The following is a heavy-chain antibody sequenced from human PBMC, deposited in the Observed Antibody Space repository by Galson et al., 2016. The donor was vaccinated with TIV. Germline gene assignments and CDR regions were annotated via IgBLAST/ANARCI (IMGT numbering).Heavy chain of an antibody. Sequence: SVKVSCKASGYTFSHYYLHWVRQAPGQGLEWMGRINPKNGATDYALKFQGRVTMTRDTSISIAYMELNSLKSDDTAVYYCARDLDSTVTAPFDYWGQGTLVTVSS. CDR3: ARDLDSTVTAPFDY. CDR1: GYTFSHYY. D-gene: IGHD2-21*02. J-gene: IGHJ4*02. CDR2: INPKNGAT. V-gene: IGHV1-2*06.